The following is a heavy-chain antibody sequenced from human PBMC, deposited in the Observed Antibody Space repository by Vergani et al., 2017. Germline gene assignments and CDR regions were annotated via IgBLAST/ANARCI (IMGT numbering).Heavy chain of an antibody. V-gene: IGHV1-69*01. J-gene: IGHJ6*03. CDR3: AGPVYSSSWAYYYYYYMDV. Sequence: QVQLVQSGAEVKKPGSSVKVSCKASGGTFSSYAISWVRQAPGQGLEWMGGIIPIFGTANYAQKFQGRVTITADESTSTAYMELSSLRAEDTAVYYCAGPVYSSSWAYYYYYYMDVWGKGTTVTVSS. D-gene: IGHD6-13*01. CDR1: GGTFSSYA. CDR2: IIPIFGTA.